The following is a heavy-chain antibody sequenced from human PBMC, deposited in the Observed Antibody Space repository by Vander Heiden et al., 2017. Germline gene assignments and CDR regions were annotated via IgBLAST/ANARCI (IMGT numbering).Heavy chain of an antibody. J-gene: IGHJ4*02. CDR1: GFTFGRYS. CDR3: ARDLADSYGYLREFDY. Sequence: EVQLVESGGGLVKPGGSLRLSCAASGFTFGRYSMNWVRQAPGKGLEWVSSISSSSSYIYYADSVKGRFTISRDNAKNSLYLQMNSLRAEDTAVYYCARDLADSYGYLREFDYWGQGTLVTVSS. V-gene: IGHV3-21*01. CDR2: ISSSSSYI. D-gene: IGHD5-18*01.